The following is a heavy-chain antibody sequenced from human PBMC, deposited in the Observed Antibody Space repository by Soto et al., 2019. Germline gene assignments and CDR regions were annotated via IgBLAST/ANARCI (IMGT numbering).Heavy chain of an antibody. V-gene: IGHV3-30-3*01. CDR3: ARAANVDTAMAGWFDY. J-gene: IGHJ4*02. Sequence: QPGGSLRLSCAASGFTFSSYAMHWVRQAPGKGLEWVAVISYDGSNKYYADSVKGRFTISRDNSKNTLYLQMNSLRAEDTAVYYCARAANVDTAMAGWFDYWGQGTLVTVSS. CDR2: ISYDGSNK. D-gene: IGHD5-18*01. CDR1: GFTFSSYA.